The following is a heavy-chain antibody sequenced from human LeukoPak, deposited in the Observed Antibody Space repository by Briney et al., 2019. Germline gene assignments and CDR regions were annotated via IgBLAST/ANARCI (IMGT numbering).Heavy chain of an antibody. CDR2: IKQDGSEK. CDR1: GFTFSSYW. V-gene: IGHV3-7*01. D-gene: IGHD6-13*01. Sequence: SGGSLRLSCAASGFTFSSYWMSWVRQAPGKGLEWVANIKQDGSEKYYVDSVKGRFTISRDNAKNSLYLQMNSLRAEDTAVHYCARGGLSSSSWYYYFDYWGQGTLVTVSS. J-gene: IGHJ4*02. CDR3: ARGGLSSSSWYYYFDY.